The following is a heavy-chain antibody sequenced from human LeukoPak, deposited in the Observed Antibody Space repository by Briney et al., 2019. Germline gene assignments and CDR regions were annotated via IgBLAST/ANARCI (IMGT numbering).Heavy chain of an antibody. D-gene: IGHD1-7*01. V-gene: IGHV4-38-2*02. CDR1: GYSIGSSYY. CDR2: IYYSGST. CDR3: ARGTTTARPYYYYYYMDV. Sequence: SETLSLTCTVSGYSIGSSYYWGWIRQPPGKGLEWIGSIYYSGSTYYNPSLKSRVTISVDTSKNQFSLKLSSVTAADTAVYYCARGTTTARPYYYYYYMDVWGKGTTVTVSS. J-gene: IGHJ6*03.